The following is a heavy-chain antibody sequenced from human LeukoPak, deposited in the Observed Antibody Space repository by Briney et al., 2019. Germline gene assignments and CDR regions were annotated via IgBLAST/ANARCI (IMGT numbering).Heavy chain of an antibody. D-gene: IGHD6-6*01. Sequence: PGGSLRLSCAASGFTFSSYWMSWVRQAPGKGLEWVANIKQDGSGKYYVDSVKGRFTISRDNSKNTLYLQMNSLRAEDTAVYYCASDYSSSSKVSFDYWGQGTLVTVSS. J-gene: IGHJ4*02. CDR2: IKQDGSGK. CDR1: GFTFSSYW. CDR3: ASDYSSSSKVSFDY. V-gene: IGHV3-7*01.